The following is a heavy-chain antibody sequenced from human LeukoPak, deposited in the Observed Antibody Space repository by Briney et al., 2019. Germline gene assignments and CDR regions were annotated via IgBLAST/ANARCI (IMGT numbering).Heavy chain of an antibody. D-gene: IGHD6-25*01. CDR2: ISSSSSTI. V-gene: IGHV3-48*01. Sequence: PWGSLRLSCAASGFTFSSCSMNWVRQAPGKGLEWVSYISSSSSTIYYADSVKGRFTISRDNAKNSLSLQMNSLRAEDTAVYYCARESRYWGQGTLVTVSS. J-gene: IGHJ4*02. CDR3: ARESRY. CDR1: GFTFSSCS.